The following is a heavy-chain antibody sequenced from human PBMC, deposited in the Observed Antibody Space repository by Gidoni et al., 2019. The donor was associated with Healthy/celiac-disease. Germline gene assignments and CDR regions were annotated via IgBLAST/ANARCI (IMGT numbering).Heavy chain of an antibody. V-gene: IGHV3-23*01. CDR3: AKGESGSSWYAVGYYYYYMDV. Sequence: EVQLLESGGGLVQPGGSLRLSCAASGLPFTRYAMSCVRQAPGKGLEWVSAIRGSGGSTYYADSVKGRFTISRDNSKNTLYLQMNSLRAEDTAVYYCAKGESGSSWYAVGYYYYYMDVWGKGTTVTVSS. D-gene: IGHD6-13*01. J-gene: IGHJ6*03. CDR1: GLPFTRYA. CDR2: IRGSGGST.